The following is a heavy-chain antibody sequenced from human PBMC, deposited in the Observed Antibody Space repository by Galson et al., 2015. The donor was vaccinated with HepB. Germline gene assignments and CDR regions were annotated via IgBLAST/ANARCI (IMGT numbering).Heavy chain of an antibody. J-gene: IGHJ5*02. CDR3: AREKRGGMGWFDP. CDR1: RYTFTSYY. CDR2: INPSGGST. D-gene: IGHD3-10*01. V-gene: IGHV1-46*01. Sequence: SVKVSCKASRYTFTSYYMHWVRQAPGQGLEWMGIINPSGGSTSYAQKFQGRVTMTRDTSTGTVYMELSSLRSEDTAVYYCAREKRGGMGWFDPWGQGTLVTVSS.